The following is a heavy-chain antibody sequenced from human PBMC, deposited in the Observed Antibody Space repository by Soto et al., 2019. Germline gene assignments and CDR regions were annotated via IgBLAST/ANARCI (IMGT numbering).Heavy chain of an antibody. Sequence: GGSLRLSCAASGFTFSSYWMSWVRQAPGKGLEWVANIKQDGSEKYYVDSVKGRFTISRDNAKNSLYLQMNSLRAKDTAVYYCARGCSGGSCYYFHYYYYYMDVWGKGTTVTVSS. CDR1: GFTFSSYW. D-gene: IGHD2-15*01. CDR3: ARGCSGGSCYYFHYYYYYMDV. CDR2: IKQDGSEK. J-gene: IGHJ6*03. V-gene: IGHV3-7*04.